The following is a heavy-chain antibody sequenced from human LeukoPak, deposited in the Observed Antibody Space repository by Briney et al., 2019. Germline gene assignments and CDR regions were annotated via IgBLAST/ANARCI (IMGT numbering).Heavy chain of an antibody. CDR1: GGSISSSY. J-gene: IGHJ4*02. CDR2: IHYSGST. CDR3: ARSRQAPFDY. Sequence: PSETLSLTCTVSGGSISSSYWNWIRQPPGKGLEWIGYIHYSGSTNYNPSLKSRITISVDTSKNQFSLKLSSVTAADTAVYYCARSRQAPFDYWGQGTLVTVSS. V-gene: IGHV4-59*01.